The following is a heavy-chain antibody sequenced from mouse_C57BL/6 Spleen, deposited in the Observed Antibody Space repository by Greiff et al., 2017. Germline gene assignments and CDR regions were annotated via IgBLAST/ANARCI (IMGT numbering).Heavy chain of an antibody. CDR2: IYPGDGDT. Sequence: QVQLKQSGPELVKPGASVKISCKASGYAFSSSWMNWVKQRPGKGLEWIGRIYPGDGDTNYNGTFKGKATLTADKSSSTAYMLLSSLTSEDSAVYFCARYYDYGGDAMDYWGEGTSVTVSS. D-gene: IGHD2-4*01. V-gene: IGHV1-82*01. CDR1: GYAFSSSW. CDR3: ARYYDYGGDAMDY. J-gene: IGHJ4*01.